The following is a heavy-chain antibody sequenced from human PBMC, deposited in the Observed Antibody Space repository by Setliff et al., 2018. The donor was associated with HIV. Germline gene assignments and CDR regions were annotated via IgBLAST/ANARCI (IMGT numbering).Heavy chain of an antibody. CDR2: FYTSGST. D-gene: IGHD5-12*01. J-gene: IGHJ6*02. Sequence: TCPVSGGSISSYYWSWIRQPAGKGLEWIGRFYTSGSTNYNPSLKSRVTMSVDTSKNQFSLKVRYVTAADTAIYYCAREIWGQVAHVPYGMDVWGQGTTVTVSS. CDR3: AREIWGQVAHVPYGMDV. CDR1: GGSISSYY. V-gene: IGHV4-4*07.